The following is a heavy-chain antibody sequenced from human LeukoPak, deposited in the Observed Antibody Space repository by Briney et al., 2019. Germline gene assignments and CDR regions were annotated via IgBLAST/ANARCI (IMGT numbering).Heavy chain of an antibody. Sequence: PGRSLRLSCVASGFTFDDYAMHWVRQAPGKGLEWVSSLSWNSGSIGYADSVRGRFTISRDNAKNSLYLQMNSLRAEDTAVYYCAKDGYDFWSGYYEWGQGTLVTVSS. CDR3: AKDGYDFWSGYYE. J-gene: IGHJ4*02. V-gene: IGHV3-9*01. D-gene: IGHD3-3*01. CDR2: LSWNSGSI. CDR1: GFTFDDYA.